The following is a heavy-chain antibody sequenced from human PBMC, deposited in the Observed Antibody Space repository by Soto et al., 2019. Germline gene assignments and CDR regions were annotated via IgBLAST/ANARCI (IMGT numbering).Heavy chain of an antibody. CDR1: GFTFSSYS. Sequence: GGSLRLSCAASGFTFSSYSMNWVRQAPGKGLEWVSSISSSSSYIYYADSVKGRFTISRDNAKNSLYLQMNSLRAEDTAVYYCARDRSNYGFTGYYYYYMDVWGKGTTVTVSS. CDR2: ISSSSSYI. J-gene: IGHJ6*03. CDR3: ARDRSNYGFTGYYYYYMDV. V-gene: IGHV3-21*01. D-gene: IGHD3-10*01.